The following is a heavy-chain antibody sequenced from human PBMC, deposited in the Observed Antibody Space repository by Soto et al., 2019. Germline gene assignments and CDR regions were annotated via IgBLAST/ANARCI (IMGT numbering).Heavy chain of an antibody. Sequence: SLRLSCAASGFTFSSYAMSWVRQAPGKGLEWVSAISGSGGSTYYADSVKGRFTISRDNSKNTLYLQMNSLRAEDTAVYYCAKHQYEYDSSGRYGLDYWGPVNLVTVSS. CDR2: ISGSGGST. CDR1: GFTFSSYA. J-gene: IGHJ4*02. CDR3: AKHQYEYDSSGRYGLDY. D-gene: IGHD3-22*01. V-gene: IGHV3-23*01.